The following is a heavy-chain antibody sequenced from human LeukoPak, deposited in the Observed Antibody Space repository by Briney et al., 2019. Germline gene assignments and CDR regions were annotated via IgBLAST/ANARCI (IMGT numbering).Heavy chain of an antibody. CDR2: ISGSGGST. D-gene: IGHD4-17*01. J-gene: IGHJ4*02. V-gene: IGHV3-23*01. Sequence: PGGSLRLSCAASGFTFSSYGMSWVRQAPGKGLEWVSAISGSGGSTYYADSVKGRFTISRDNAKNSLYLQMNSLRAEDTAVYYCARDHYGDYTPDYWGPGTLVTVSS. CDR3: ARDHYGDYTPDY. CDR1: GFTFSSYG.